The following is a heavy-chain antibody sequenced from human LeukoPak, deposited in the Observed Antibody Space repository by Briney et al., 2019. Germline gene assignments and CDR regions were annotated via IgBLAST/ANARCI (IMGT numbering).Heavy chain of an antibody. V-gene: IGHV3-74*01. J-gene: IGHJ4*02. CDR2: INSDGSST. CDR1: GFTVSGNY. D-gene: IGHD2-21*01. Sequence: GGSLRLSCAVSGFTVSGNYMSWVRQAPGKRLVWVSRINSDGSSTSYADSVKGRFTISRDNAKNTLYLQMNSLRAEDTAVYYCARDPIPGYWGQGTLVTVSS. CDR3: ARDPIPGY.